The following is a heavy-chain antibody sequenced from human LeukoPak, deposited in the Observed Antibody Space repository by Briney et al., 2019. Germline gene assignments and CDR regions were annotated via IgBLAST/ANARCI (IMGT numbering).Heavy chain of an antibody. J-gene: IGHJ4*02. V-gene: IGHV4-61*02. Sequence: SETLSLTCTVSGGSISSGSYYWSWIRQPAGKGLEWIGRIYTSGSTNYNPSLKSRVTISVDTSKNQFSLKLSSVTAADTAVSYCARALYDYVWGSQVYFDYWGQGTLVTVSS. CDR1: GGSISSGSYY. CDR2: IYTSGST. CDR3: ARALYDYVWGSQVYFDY. D-gene: IGHD3-16*01.